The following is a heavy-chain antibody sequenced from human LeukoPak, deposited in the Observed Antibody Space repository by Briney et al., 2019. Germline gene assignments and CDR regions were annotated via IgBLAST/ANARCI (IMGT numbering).Heavy chain of an antibody. CDR3: ARDLEYCSTTSCFT. V-gene: IGHV4-34*10. CDR1: GGSFSGYY. D-gene: IGHD2-2*01. Sequence: PSETLSLTCAVYGGSFSGYYWSWIRQPPGKGLEWIAYIHQSGITVSNPSLKSRLTLSLDASKNQFSLRLTSVTVADTAVYYCARDLEYCSTTSCFTWGQGTLVTVSS. J-gene: IGHJ5*02. CDR2: IHQSGIT.